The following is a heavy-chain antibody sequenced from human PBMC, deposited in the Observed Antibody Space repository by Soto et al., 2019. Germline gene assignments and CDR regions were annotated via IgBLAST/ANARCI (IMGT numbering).Heavy chain of an antibody. Sequence: TSETLSLTCSVSGGSISRYYWSWIRQPPGKGLEWIGYIYYSGSTNYNPSLKSRVTISVDTSKNQFSLNLSSVTAADTAVYYCARERPERVPASIDDDYYYYYMDVWGKGTTVTVSS. D-gene: IGHD2-2*02. CDR3: ARERPERVPASIDDDYYYYYMDV. CDR1: GGSISRYY. V-gene: IGHV4-59*01. J-gene: IGHJ6*03. CDR2: IYYSGST.